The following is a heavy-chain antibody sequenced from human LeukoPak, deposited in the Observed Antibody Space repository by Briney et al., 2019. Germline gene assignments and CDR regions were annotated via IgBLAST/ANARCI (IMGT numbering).Heavy chain of an antibody. Sequence: GESLKISCKGSEYRFISFWIGWVRQMPGKGLEWMGIIYPSDSETTYSPSFEGQVTISADKSISTAYLQWSSLKASDTAMYYCARQGGLYYYDSSGSKYYFDYWGQGTLVTVSS. D-gene: IGHD3-22*01. CDR3: ARQGGLYYYDSSGSKYYFDY. CDR2: IYPSDSET. J-gene: IGHJ4*02. V-gene: IGHV5-51*01. CDR1: EYRFISFW.